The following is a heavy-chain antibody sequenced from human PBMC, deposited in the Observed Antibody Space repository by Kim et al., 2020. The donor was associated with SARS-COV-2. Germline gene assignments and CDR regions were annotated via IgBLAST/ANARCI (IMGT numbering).Heavy chain of an antibody. D-gene: IGHD2-2*02. CDR1: GGSISSYY. Sequence: SETLSLTCTVSGGSISSYYWSWIRQPAGKGLEWIGRIYTSGSTNYNPSLKSRVTMSVDTSKNQFSLKLSSVTAADTAVYYCARDQLLYRVQSAFDIWGQGTMVTVSS. CDR3: ARDQLLYRVQSAFDI. CDR2: IYTSGST. J-gene: IGHJ3*02. V-gene: IGHV4-4*07.